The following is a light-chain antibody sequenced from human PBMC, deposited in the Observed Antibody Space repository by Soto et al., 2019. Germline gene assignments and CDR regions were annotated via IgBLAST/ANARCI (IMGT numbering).Light chain of an antibody. Sequence: QSVLPKPPSASGSPGQSGAISCTGTTSDIGGYDYVSRYQQHPGKAPKLMIYEVNKRPSGVPDRFSGSKSGNTASLTVSGLQAEDEADYYCSSPGGNSPYVFGNGTKLTVL. CDR2: EVN. CDR3: SSPGGNSPYV. CDR1: TSDIGGYDY. V-gene: IGLV2-8*01. J-gene: IGLJ1*01.